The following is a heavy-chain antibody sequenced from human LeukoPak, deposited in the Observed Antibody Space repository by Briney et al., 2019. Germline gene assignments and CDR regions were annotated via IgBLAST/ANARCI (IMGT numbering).Heavy chain of an antibody. Sequence: GGSLRLSCSVSGFAFSGFAMGWVRQAPGEGVEWVSSISGSGDNTYYADSVDGRFVVSRDNIKHTLYLQMNSLRAEDTALYYCARGRGGDYVPSRFDYWGQGTLVTVSS. CDR1: GFAFSGFA. CDR3: ARGRGGDYVPSRFDY. J-gene: IGHJ4*02. D-gene: IGHD4-17*01. V-gene: IGHV3-23*01. CDR2: ISGSGDNT.